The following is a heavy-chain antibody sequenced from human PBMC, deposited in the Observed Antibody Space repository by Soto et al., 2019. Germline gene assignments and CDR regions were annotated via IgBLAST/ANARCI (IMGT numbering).Heavy chain of an antibody. CDR3: ARGANSSGWYWGGFDY. CDR2: INPNSGGT. CDR1: GYTFTGYY. D-gene: IGHD6-19*01. V-gene: IGHV1-2*04. J-gene: IGHJ4*02. Sequence: QVQLVQSGAEVKKPGASVKVSCKASGYTFTGYYMHWVRQAPGQGLEWMGWINPNSGGTNYAQKFQGWVTMTRDTSISTADMELSRLRSDDTAVYYCARGANSSGWYWGGFDYWGQGTLVTVSS.